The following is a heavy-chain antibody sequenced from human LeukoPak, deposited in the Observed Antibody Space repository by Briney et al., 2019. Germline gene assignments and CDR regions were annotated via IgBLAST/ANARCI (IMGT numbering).Heavy chain of an antibody. V-gene: IGHV4-38-2*02. Sequence: SDPLSLMCSISGYSICSGYYWGSLRQTPGKGLGWLERICYSGSTYYNPSIKSRVHIQVDTSKNQFSLKLSSVTAADTAVYYCARVVQTLSSSGWHSVGDYYYGMDVWGQGTTVTVSS. CDR3: ARVVQTLSSSGWHSVGDYYYGMDV. J-gene: IGHJ6*02. D-gene: IGHD6-19*01. CDR1: GYSICSGYY. CDR2: ICYSGST.